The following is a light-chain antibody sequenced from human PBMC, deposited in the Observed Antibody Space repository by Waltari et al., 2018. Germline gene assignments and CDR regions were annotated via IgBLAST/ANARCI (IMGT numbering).Light chain of an antibody. CDR3: MQGTHWPLT. Sequence: QRLVHSDGNTYLAWFQQRPGQAPRRLIYKVSNRESGVPDRFRASGSGTDFTLKSSRVEAEDVGVYYCMQGTHWPLTFGGGTKVEIK. J-gene: IGKJ4*01. CDR2: KVS. V-gene: IGKV2-30*02. CDR1: QRLVHSDGNTY.